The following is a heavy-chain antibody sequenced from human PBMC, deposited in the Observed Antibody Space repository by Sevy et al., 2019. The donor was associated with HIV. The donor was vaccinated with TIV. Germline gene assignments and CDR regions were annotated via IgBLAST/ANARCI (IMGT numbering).Heavy chain of an antibody. V-gene: IGHV1-24*01. Sequence: ASVKVSCKVSGYTLTELSMHWVRQAPGKGLEWMGGFDPEDGETIYAQTFQGRVTMTEDTSTDTAYMELSSLRSEDTAVYYCATGTKWELPLFETWGGQGTLVTVSS. J-gene: IGHJ4*02. CDR1: GYTLTELS. CDR2: FDPEDGET. CDR3: ATGTKWELPLFETW. D-gene: IGHD1-26*01.